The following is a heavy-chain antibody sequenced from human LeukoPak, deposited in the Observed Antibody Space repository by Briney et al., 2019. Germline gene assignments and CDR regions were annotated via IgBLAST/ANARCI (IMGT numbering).Heavy chain of an antibody. Sequence: PGGSLRLSCEASGFTFSSCWMHWVRQIPGKGLMWVSRIESNGLTLYADSVRDRFTISRDNGKNTIYLQMNSLRVDDTAIYYCAKAATYFYGSVTYDWFESWGQGTLVTVSS. V-gene: IGHV3-74*01. J-gene: IGHJ5*01. CDR1: GFTFSSCW. CDR2: IESNGLT. D-gene: IGHD3-10*01. CDR3: AKAATYFYGSVTYDWFES.